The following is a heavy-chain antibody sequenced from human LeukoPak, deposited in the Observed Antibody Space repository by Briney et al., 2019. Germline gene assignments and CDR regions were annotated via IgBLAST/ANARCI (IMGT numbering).Heavy chain of an antibody. CDR3: AKDNRRHYTSGPNPDSLH. CDR1: GFTFNSYW. V-gene: IGHV3-7*03. D-gene: IGHD6-19*01. Sequence: PGGSLRLSCAASGFTFNSYWMNWVRQAPGKGLEWVANIKRDGSEKYYVDSVKGRFTISRDNATNSLYLQMNSLRVEDTAFYYCAKDNRRHYTSGPNPDSLHWGQGALVTVSS. J-gene: IGHJ4*02. CDR2: IKRDGSEK.